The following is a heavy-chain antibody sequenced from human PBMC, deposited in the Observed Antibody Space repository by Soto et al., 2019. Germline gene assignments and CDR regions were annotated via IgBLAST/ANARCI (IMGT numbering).Heavy chain of an antibody. J-gene: IGHJ4*02. CDR2: IYGAASGI. D-gene: IGHD4-17*01. Sequence: GGSMKLSCAASGFSFPEYTMNWVRQAPGKGLEWVSGIYGAASGIYYADSVKGRFTISRDNSRNTVYLQMNNLRAEDTAVYYCAKDRHPDGVWDIDWWGQGARVTAPQ. V-gene: IGHV3-23*01. CDR3: AKDRHPDGVWDIDW. CDR1: GFSFPEYT.